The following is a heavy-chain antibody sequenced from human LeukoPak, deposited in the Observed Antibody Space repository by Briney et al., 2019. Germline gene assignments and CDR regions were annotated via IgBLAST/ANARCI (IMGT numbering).Heavy chain of an antibody. D-gene: IGHD2-2*01. J-gene: IGHJ3*02. CDR2: IHPGDSDT. Sequence: GESLKISCKGSGYSFTNYWIGWVRQMPGQGLEWMGIIHPGDSDTRYSPSFQGQVTISADKSISTAYRQWSSLKASDTAMYYCARRSSTWAFDIWGQGTMVTVSS. V-gene: IGHV5-51*01. CDR1: GYSFTNYW. CDR3: ARRSSTWAFDI.